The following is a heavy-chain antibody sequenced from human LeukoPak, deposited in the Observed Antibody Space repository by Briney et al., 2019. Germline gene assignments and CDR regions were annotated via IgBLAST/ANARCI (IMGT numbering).Heavy chain of an antibody. Sequence: GGSLRLSCAASGFTFGSYGMHWVRQAPGKGLEWVAFIRYDGSNKYYADSVKGRFTISRDNSKNTLYLQMNSLRAEDTAVYYCAKDLYTGAYDYVWGSYRNDAFDIWGQGTMVTVSS. V-gene: IGHV3-30*02. J-gene: IGHJ3*02. CDR3: AKDLYTGAYDYVWGSYRNDAFDI. D-gene: IGHD3-16*02. CDR2: IRYDGSNK. CDR1: GFTFGSYG.